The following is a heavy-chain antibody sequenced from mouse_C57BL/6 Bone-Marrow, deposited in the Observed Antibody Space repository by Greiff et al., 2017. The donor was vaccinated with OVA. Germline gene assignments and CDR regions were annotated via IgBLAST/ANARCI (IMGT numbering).Heavy chain of an antibody. D-gene: IGHD2-4*01. Sequence: EVQLVESGGGLVKPGGSLKLSCAASGFTFSDYGMHWVRQAPEKGLEWVAYISSGSSTIYYADTVKGRFTISRDNATNTLFLQMTSLRSEDTAMYYCARGYYDYDVGAMDYWGQGTSVTVSS. CDR3: ARGYYDYDVGAMDY. CDR1: GFTFSDYG. CDR2: ISSGSSTI. J-gene: IGHJ4*01. V-gene: IGHV5-17*01.